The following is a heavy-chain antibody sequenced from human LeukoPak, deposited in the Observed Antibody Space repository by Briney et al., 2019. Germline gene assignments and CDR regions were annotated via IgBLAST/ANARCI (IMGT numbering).Heavy chain of an antibody. CDR3: ARWGSGWSTDAFDI. CDR1: GFTFSSYA. Sequence: GGSLRLSCATSGFTFSSYAMNWVRQAPGKGLEWVSSISSSSSYIYYADSVKGRFTISRDNAKNSLYLQMNSLRAEDTAVYYCARWGSGWSTDAFDIWGQGTMVTVSS. CDR2: ISSSSSYI. V-gene: IGHV3-21*01. D-gene: IGHD6-19*01. J-gene: IGHJ3*02.